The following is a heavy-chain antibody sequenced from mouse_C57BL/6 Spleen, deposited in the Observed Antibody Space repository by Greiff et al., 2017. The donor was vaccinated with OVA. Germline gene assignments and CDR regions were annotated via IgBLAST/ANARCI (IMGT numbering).Heavy chain of an antibody. Sequence: QVQLQQSGPELVKPGASVKLSCKASGYTFTSYDINWVKQRPGQGLEWIGWIYPRDGSTKYNEKFKGKATLTADKSSSTAYMQLNSLTSEDAAVYFCARPVLAGYYAMDYWGQGTSVTVSS. V-gene: IGHV1-85*01. CDR1: GYTFTSYD. CDR3: ARPVLAGYYAMDY. J-gene: IGHJ4*01. D-gene: IGHD1-1*01. CDR2: IYPRDGST.